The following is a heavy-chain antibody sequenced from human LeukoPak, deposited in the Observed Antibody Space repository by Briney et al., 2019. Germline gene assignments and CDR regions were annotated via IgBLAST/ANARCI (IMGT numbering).Heavy chain of an antibody. D-gene: IGHD4-17*01. CDR2: ISYDGSNK. CDR1: GFSFSSYG. CDR3: AKGKGDYVNYYYGMDV. V-gene: IGHV3-30*18. J-gene: IGHJ6*02. Sequence: GGSLRLSCAASGFSFSSYGMHWVRQAPGKGLEWVAVISYDGSNKYYADSVKGRFTISRDNSKNTLYLQMNSLRAEDTAVYYCAKGKGDYVNYYYGMDVWGQGTTVTVSS.